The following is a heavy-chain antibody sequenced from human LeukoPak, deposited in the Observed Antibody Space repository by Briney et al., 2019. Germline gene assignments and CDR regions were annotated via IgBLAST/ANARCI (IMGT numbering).Heavy chain of an antibody. V-gene: IGHV3-30*01. D-gene: IGHD5-24*01. Sequence: PGRSLRLSCAASGFPFSSYAMHWVRQAPGKGLEWVALISYDGKEKYYADSVKGRFTISRDNSKNTLYLQMNSLRVEDTAVYYCARSEMATITVDYLGRGTLVIVSS. CDR1: GFPFSSYA. CDR3: ARSEMATITVDY. J-gene: IGHJ4*02. CDR2: ISYDGKEK.